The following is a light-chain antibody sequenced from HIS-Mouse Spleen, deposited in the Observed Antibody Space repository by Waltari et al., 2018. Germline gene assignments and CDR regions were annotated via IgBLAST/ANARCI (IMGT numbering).Light chain of an antibody. J-gene: IGKJ1*01. CDR1: QGISSY. V-gene: IGKV1-9*01. CDR2: AAS. CDR3: QQLNSYPPT. Sequence: DIQLTQSTSFLSASVGYRVNITCRASQGISSYLAWYQQKPGKAPKLLLYAASTLQSGVPSRFSGSGSGTEFTLTISSLQPEDFATYYCQQLNSYPPTFGQGTKVEIK.